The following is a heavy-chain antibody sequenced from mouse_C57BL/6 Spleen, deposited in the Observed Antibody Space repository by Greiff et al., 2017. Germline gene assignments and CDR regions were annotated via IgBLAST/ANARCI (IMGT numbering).Heavy chain of an antibody. CDR3: ARDGYDGDYYAMDY. Sequence: EVHLVESEGGLVQPGSSMKLSCTASGFTFSDYYMAWVRQVPEKGLEWVANINYDGSSTYYLDSLKSRFIISRDNAKNILYLQMSSLKSEDTATYYCARDGYDGDYYAMDYWGQGTSVTVSS. CDR1: GFTFSDYY. CDR2: INYDGSST. D-gene: IGHD2-2*01. J-gene: IGHJ4*01. V-gene: IGHV5-16*01.